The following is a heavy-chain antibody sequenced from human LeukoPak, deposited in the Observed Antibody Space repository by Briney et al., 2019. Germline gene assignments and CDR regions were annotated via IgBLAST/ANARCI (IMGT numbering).Heavy chain of an antibody. J-gene: IGHJ4*02. CDR2: ISSSSSYI. CDR3: ARVRWLQSYFDY. CDR1: GFTFSSYS. V-gene: IGHV3-21*01. D-gene: IGHD5-24*01. Sequence: GGSLRLSCAASGFTFSSYSMNWVRQAPGKGLEWVSSISSSSSYIYYADSVKSRLTISRDNAKNSLYLQMNSLRAEDTAVYYCARVRWLQSYFDYWGQGTLVTVSS.